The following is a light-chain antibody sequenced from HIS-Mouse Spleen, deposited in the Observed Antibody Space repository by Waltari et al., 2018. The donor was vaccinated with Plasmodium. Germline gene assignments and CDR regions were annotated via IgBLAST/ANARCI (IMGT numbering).Light chain of an antibody. CDR1: KSGDTY. CDR2: QAS. CDR3: QAWDSSTVV. V-gene: IGLV3-1*01. Sequence: SYELPQSPSVSVSPGQTASITCSGDKSGDTYACWYQQKPGQSPVLVIYQASKRPSGIPERFSGSNSGNTATLTISGTQAMDEADYYCQAWDSSTVVFGGGTKLTVL. J-gene: IGLJ2*01.